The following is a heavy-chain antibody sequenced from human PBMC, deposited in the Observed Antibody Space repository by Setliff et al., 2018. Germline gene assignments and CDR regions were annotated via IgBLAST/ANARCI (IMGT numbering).Heavy chain of an antibody. V-gene: IGHV4-59*01. Sequence: SETLSLTCTVSGDSISGDYWSWIRQPPGKGLEWIGFIHYSGSTNYNPSLKSRVTISLDTPKNQFSLRLSSVTAADTAVYYCARTRYGLGGRPSWGQGTLVTVSS. J-gene: IGHJ5*02. CDR3: ARTRYGLGGRPS. CDR1: GDSISGDY. CDR2: IHYSGST. D-gene: IGHD2-15*01.